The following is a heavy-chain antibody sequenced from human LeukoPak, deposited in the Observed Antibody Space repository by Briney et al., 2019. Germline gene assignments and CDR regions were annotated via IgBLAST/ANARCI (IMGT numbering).Heavy chain of an antibody. CDR3: ATDGAGFDT. J-gene: IGHJ5*02. V-gene: IGHV3-11*01. CDR2: ISIGGTNT. Sequence: PGGSLRLSCAASGFTFNDYYMSWIRQAPGKGLEWLSYISIGGTNTHYADSVKGRFTISRDNAKKSLYLEMNNLRAEDTAVHYCATDGAGFDTWGQGVLVTVSS. CDR1: GFTFNDYY.